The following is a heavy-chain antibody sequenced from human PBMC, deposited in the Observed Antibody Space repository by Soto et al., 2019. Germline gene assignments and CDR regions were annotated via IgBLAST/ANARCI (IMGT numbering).Heavy chain of an antibody. D-gene: IGHD6-13*01. CDR3: ARQPLIASYGMDV. J-gene: IGHJ6*02. CDR2: IDPSDSQT. V-gene: IGHV5-10-1*01. CDR1: GYSFAGYW. Sequence: GESLKISCKGSGYSFAGYWITWVRQKPGKGLEWMGRIDPSDSQTYYSPSFRGHVTISVTKSITTVFLQWSSLRASDTAMYYCARQPLIASYGMDVWGQGTTVTVSS.